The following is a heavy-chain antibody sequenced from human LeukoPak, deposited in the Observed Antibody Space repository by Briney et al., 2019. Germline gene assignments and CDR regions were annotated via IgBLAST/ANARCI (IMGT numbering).Heavy chain of an antibody. Sequence: GGSLRLSCAASGFTFRSYGMHWVRQAPGKGLEWAAVIWYDGSNKYYTDSVKGRFTISRDNSKNTLYLQMNSLRAEDTAVYYCAREVAYNSFFEAFDIWGQGTMVTVSS. D-gene: IGHD6-6*01. CDR3: AREVAYNSFFEAFDI. CDR1: GFTFRSYG. V-gene: IGHV3-33*01. CDR2: IWYDGSNK. J-gene: IGHJ3*02.